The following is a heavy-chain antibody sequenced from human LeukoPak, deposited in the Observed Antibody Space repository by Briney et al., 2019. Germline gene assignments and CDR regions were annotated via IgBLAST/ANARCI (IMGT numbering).Heavy chain of an antibody. J-gene: IGHJ5*02. CDR3: ARGLDFWSGYYGFDT. Sequence: SETLSLTCSVSGVXMSSYYCSWIRQPAGKGLEWIGRIYTTGDIYYSPSLKSRVAMSVDTSKNHFSLKLTSVTAADTAVYYCARGLDFWSGYYGFDTWGQGTLVTVSS. CDR1: GVXMSSYY. CDR2: IYTTGDI. V-gene: IGHV4-4*07. D-gene: IGHD3-3*01.